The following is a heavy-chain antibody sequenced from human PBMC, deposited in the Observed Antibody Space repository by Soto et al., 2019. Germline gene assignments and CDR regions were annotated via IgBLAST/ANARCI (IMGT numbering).Heavy chain of an antibody. CDR2: IWYDGSKE. V-gene: IGHV3-33*01. Sequence: PGGSLRLSCAASGFTFGSYGFHWVRQAPGKGLEWVAVIWYDGSKEYYADSVKGRFTISRDDSKNTLYLQMNSLRAEDTAVYYCARDDCDSTICFLNWFDPRGQGTLVTVSS. D-gene: IGHD2-2*01. J-gene: IGHJ5*02. CDR3: ARDDCDSTICFLNWFDP. CDR1: GFTFGSYG.